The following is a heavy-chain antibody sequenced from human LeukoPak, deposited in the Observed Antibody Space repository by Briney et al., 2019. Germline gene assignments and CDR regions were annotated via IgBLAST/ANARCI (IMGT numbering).Heavy chain of an antibody. J-gene: IGHJ4*02. V-gene: IGHV1-18*01. CDR2: ISAYNGNT. CDR3: AREPVGATTSERGIDY. D-gene: IGHD1-26*01. CDR1: GYTFTSYG. Sequence: ASVKVSCKASGYTFTSYGISWVRQAPGQGLEWMGWISAYNGNTNYAQKPQGRVTMTTDTSTSTAYMELRSLRSDDTAVYYCAREPVGATTSERGIDYWGQGTLVTVSS.